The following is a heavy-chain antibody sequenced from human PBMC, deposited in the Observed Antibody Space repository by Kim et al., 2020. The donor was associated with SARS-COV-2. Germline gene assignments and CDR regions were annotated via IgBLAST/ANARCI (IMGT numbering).Heavy chain of an antibody. J-gene: IGHJ4*02. Sequence: AQKFQGRVTITADESTSAAYMELSSLRSEDTAVYYCARGEGGLRSPLFYWGQGTLVTVSS. V-gene: IGHV1-69*01. D-gene: IGHD3-3*01. CDR3: ARGEGGLRSPLFY.